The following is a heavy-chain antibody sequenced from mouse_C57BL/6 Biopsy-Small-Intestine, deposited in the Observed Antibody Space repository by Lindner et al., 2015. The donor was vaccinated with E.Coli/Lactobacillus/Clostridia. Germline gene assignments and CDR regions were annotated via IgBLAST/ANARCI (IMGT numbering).Heavy chain of an antibody. V-gene: IGHV1-42*01. CDR2: INPTTGGT. D-gene: IGHD2-10*01. J-gene: IGHJ2*01. CDR1: GYSFTGYY. CDR3: ARSYYDNLDY. Sequence: VQLQESGPELVKPGASVKTSCKASGYSFTGYYMNWVKQSPEKSLEWIGEINPTTGGTTYNQKFKGKATITVDKYSSTAYIQLKSLTSEDSAVYYCARSYYDNLDYWGQGTTLTVSS.